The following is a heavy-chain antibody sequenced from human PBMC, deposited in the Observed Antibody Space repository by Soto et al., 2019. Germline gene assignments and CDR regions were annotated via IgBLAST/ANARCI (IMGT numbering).Heavy chain of an antibody. CDR3: ASTYSGYLDN. CDR2: IYHSGDT. J-gene: IGHJ4*02. V-gene: IGHV4-31*03. CDR1: PDAMSSGAYY. Sequence: SETLSLTCSVSPDAMSSGAYYWSCIRQHPGKDLEWSAYIYHSGDTHYNPSLRSRITISVGTSKNQFSLKLTSVTDADTAVYYCASTYSGYLDNWGQGTLVTVSS. D-gene: IGHD3-22*01.